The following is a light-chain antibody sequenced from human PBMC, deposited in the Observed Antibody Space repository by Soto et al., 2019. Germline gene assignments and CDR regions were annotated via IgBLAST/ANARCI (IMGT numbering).Light chain of an antibody. CDR1: SSDVGAYNY. Sequence: QSALTQPASVSGSPGQSITISCTGTSSDVGAYNYVSWYQQHPGKAPQLIIYEVNNRPSGVSNRFSGSKSANTASLTISGLQAEDEADYYCTSYTTSSTLVVFGGGTKLTVL. J-gene: IGLJ2*01. CDR3: TSYTTSSTLVV. CDR2: EVN. V-gene: IGLV2-14*01.